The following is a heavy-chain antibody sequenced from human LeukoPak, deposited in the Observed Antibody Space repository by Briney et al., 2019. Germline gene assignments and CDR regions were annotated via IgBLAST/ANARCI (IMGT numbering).Heavy chain of an antibody. J-gene: IGHJ4*02. CDR3: ARDPPEYSSSWFDY. V-gene: IGHV3-21*01. CDR2: ISSSSSYI. D-gene: IGHD6-13*01. CDR1: GFLVRSDH. Sequence: GGSLRLSCAASGFLVRSDHMNWVRQAPGKGLEWVSSISSSSSYIYYADSVKGRFTISRDNAKNSLYLQMNSLRAEDTAVYYCARDPPEYSSSWFDYWGQGTLVTVSS.